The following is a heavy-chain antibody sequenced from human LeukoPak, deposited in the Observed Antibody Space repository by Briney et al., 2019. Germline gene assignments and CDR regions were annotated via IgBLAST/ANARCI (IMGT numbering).Heavy chain of an antibody. CDR2: IWFDGSTK. D-gene: IGHD3-16*01. J-gene: IGHJ5*02. Sequence: GGSLRLSCAASGFSFKDTGMHWVRQAPGKGPEWLTIIWFDGSTKYYADSVKGRFTVSRDNSQNILYLQMNDLRAEDTAVYYCARHYGPWGQGTLVAVSS. CDR3: ARHYGP. V-gene: IGHV3-33*01. CDR1: GFSFKDTG.